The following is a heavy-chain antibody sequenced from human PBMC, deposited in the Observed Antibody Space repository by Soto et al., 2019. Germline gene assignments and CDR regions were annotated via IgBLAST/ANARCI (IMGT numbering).Heavy chain of an antibody. CDR1: GYTLTELS. CDR3: ATDSVAAVAGTFHSHAFDI. Sequence: ASVKVSCKVSGYTLTELSMHWVRQAPGKGLEWMGGFDPEDGETIYAQKFQGRVTMTEDTSTDTAYMELSSLRSEDTAVYYCATDSVAAVAGTFHSHAFDIWGQGTMVTVSS. V-gene: IGHV1-24*01. CDR2: FDPEDGET. J-gene: IGHJ3*02. D-gene: IGHD6-19*01.